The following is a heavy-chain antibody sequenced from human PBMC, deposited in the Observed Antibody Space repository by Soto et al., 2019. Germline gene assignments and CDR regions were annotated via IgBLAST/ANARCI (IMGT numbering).Heavy chain of an antibody. CDR3: ARHGGGPPVYCSSTSCYFYAFEI. J-gene: IGHJ3*02. V-gene: IGHV4-30-4*01. D-gene: IGHD2-2*01. Sequence: PSETLSLTCTVSGGSISSGDYYWSWIRQPPGKGLEWIGYIYYSGSTYYNPSLKSRVTISVDTSKNQFSLKLSSVTAADTAVYYCARHGGGPPVYCSSTSCYFYAFEIWGQGTRVTVSS. CDR1: GGSISSGDYY. CDR2: IYYSGST.